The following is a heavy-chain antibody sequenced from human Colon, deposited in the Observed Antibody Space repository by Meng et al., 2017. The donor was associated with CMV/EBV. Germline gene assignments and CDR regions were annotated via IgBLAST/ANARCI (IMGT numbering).Heavy chain of an antibody. V-gene: IGHV4-59*01. Sequence: SETLSLTCSVSGGSISGYQWAWVRQAPGKGLEWIGHSTGSATYNPSLKSRVTISVDASKKQFSLNLNFVTAADTALYLCARDNMGSLDYWGQGALVTVSS. J-gene: IGHJ4*02. CDR2: HSTGSA. CDR1: GGSISGYQ. D-gene: IGHD1-26*01. CDR3: ARDNMGSLDY.